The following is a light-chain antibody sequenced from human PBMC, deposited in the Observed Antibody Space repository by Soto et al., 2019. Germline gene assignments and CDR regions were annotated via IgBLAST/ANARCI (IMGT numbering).Light chain of an antibody. CDR2: NGS. V-gene: IGKV1-33*01. J-gene: IGKJ5*01. CDR3: QQYANLPIT. CDR1: QDISKH. Sequence: DIQLTQSPSSLSASVGDRVTITCQASQDISKHLKWYQQKPGEAPNLLLYNGSNWETGVPSRFRGSGSVTDFTFAISSLQPEDIATYYCQQYANLPITFGQGTRLEIK.